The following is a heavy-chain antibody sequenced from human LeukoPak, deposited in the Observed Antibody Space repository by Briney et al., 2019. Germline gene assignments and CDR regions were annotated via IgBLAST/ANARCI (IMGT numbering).Heavy chain of an antibody. CDR2: IYYSGST. D-gene: IGHD1-26*01. Sequence: TSETLSLTCTVSGGSISSSSYYWGWIRQPPGKGLEWIGSIYYSGSTYYNPSLKSRVTIPVDTSKNQFSLKLSSVTAADTAVYYCARDREWEPPIWGQGTLVTVSS. V-gene: IGHV4-39*07. J-gene: IGHJ4*02. CDR1: GGSISSSSYY. CDR3: ARDREWEPPI.